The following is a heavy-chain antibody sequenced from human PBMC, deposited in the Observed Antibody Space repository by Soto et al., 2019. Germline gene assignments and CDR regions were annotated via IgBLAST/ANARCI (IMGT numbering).Heavy chain of an antibody. CDR3: AKGMDWSYYYYGMDV. J-gene: IGHJ6*02. Sequence: PGGSLRLSCAASGFTFSSYAMSWVRQAPGKGLEWVSAISGSGGSTYYADSVKGRFTISRDNSKNTLYLQMNSLRAEDTAVYYCAKGMDWSYYYYGMDVWGQGTTVTVSS. V-gene: IGHV3-23*01. CDR1: GFTFSSYA. D-gene: IGHD3-9*01. CDR2: ISGSGGST.